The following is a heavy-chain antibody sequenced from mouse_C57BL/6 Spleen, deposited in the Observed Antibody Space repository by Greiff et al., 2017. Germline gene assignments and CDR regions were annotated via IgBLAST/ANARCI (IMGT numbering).Heavy chain of an antibody. D-gene: IGHD3-2*02. CDR1: GFNIKDYY. Sequence: EVQLQQSGAELVRPGASVKLSCTASGFNIKDYYMHWVKQRPEQGLEWIGRIDPEDGDNEYAPKFQGKATMTADTSSNTAYLQLSSLTSEDTAVYYCTTDGSGYPLDYWGQGTTLTVSS. CDR2: IDPEDGDN. V-gene: IGHV14-1*01. CDR3: TTDGSGYPLDY. J-gene: IGHJ2*01.